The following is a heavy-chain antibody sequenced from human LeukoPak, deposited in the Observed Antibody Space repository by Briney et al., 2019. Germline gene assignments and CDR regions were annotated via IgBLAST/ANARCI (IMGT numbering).Heavy chain of an antibody. CDR3: ATYSGSYFAY. CDR1: GFTFSDYN. CDR2: ITSDSNDI. V-gene: IGHV3-21*01. D-gene: IGHD1-26*01. Sequence: GGSLRLSCAVSGFTFSDYNMNWGRNSPEKGLEWVSSITSDSNDIHYADSVRGRFTLSRDNAKHSLYLQMNSLMAEDTAVYYCATYSGSYFAYWGQGTPVTLSS. J-gene: IGHJ4*02.